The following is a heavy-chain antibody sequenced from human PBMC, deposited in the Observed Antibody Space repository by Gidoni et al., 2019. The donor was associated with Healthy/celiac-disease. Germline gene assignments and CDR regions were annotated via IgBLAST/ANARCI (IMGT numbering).Heavy chain of an antibody. V-gene: IGHV3-23*01. CDR2: ISGSGGST. D-gene: IGHD6-19*01. Sequence: EVQLLASGGGLVQPGGSLRLSCAASGFTFRSYAMSWVRQAPGKGLEWVSAISGSGGSTYYADSVKGRFTISRDNSKNTLYLQMNSLRAEDTAVYYCAKDGQPRVYSSGWYDDYWGQGTLVTVSS. J-gene: IGHJ4*02. CDR3: AKDGQPRVYSSGWYDDY. CDR1: GFTFRSYA.